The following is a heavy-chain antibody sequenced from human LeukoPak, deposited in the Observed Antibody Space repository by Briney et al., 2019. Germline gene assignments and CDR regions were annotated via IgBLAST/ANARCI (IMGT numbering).Heavy chain of an antibody. CDR3: ARVGQQLDPRYWFDP. D-gene: IGHD6-13*01. CDR2: INPNSGGT. CDR1: GYTFTGYY. J-gene: IGHJ5*02. Sequence: ASVKVSCKASGYTFTGYYMHWVRQAPGQGLEWMGWINPNSGGTNYAQKFQGRVTMTRDTSISTAYMELSRLRSDDTAVYYCARVGQQLDPRYWFDPWGQGTLVTVSS. V-gene: IGHV1-2*02.